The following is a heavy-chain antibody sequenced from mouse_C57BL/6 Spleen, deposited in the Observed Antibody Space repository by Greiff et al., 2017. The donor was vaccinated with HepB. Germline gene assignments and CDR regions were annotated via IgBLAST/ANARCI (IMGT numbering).Heavy chain of an antibody. V-gene: IGHV6-3*01. J-gene: IGHJ4*01. CDR2: IRLKSDNYAT. CDR3: TGFITSYYAMDY. CDR1: GFTFSNYW. Sequence: EVHLVESGGGLVQPGGSMKLSCVASGFTFSNYWMNWVRQSPEKGLEWVAQIRLKSDNYATHYAESVKGRFTISRDDSKSSVYLQMNNLRAEDTGIYYCTGFITSYYAMDYWGQGTSVTVSS. D-gene: IGHD1-1*01.